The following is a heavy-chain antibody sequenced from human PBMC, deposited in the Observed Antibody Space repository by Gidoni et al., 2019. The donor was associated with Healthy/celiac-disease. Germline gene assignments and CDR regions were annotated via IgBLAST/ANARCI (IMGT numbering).Heavy chain of an antibody. CDR3: AHGLTGDTLGGRFDY. V-gene: IGHV2-5*02. Sequence: QITLKESGPTLVKPTQTLTLTCTFSGFSLSTSGVGVGWIRQPPGKALEWLALIYWDDDKRYSPSLKSRLTITKVTSKNQVVLTMTNMDPVDTATYYCAHGLTGDTLGGRFDYWGQGTLVTVSS. CDR2: IYWDDDK. D-gene: IGHD7-27*01. CDR1: GFSLSTSGVG. J-gene: IGHJ4*02.